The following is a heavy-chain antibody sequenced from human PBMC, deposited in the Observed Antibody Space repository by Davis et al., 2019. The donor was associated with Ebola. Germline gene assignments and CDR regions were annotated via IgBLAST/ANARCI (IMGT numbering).Heavy chain of an antibody. V-gene: IGHV4-34*01. J-gene: IGHJ4*02. CDR2: INHSGST. Sequence: PSETLSLTCAVYGGSFSNYYWSWIRQPPGKGLEWIGEINHSGSTNYNPSLKSRVTMSVDTPKNQFSLKVSSVTAADTAVYYCARSEGDIVATVAPLDYWGQGTLVTVSS. CDR1: GGSFSNYY. D-gene: IGHD5-12*01. CDR3: ARSEGDIVATVAPLDY.